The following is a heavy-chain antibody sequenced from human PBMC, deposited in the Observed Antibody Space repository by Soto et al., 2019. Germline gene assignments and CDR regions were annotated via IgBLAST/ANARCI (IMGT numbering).Heavy chain of an antibody. CDR1: GGSISSGGYY. CDR2: IYYSGST. J-gene: IGHJ4*02. V-gene: IGHV4-31*03. CDR3: ARCRRYYFDY. Sequence: SETLSLSCTVPGGSISSGGYYWSWIRQHPGKGLEWIGYIYYSGSTYYNPSLKSRVTISVDTSKNQFSLKLSSVTAADTAVYYCARCRRYYFDYWGQGTLVTVSS.